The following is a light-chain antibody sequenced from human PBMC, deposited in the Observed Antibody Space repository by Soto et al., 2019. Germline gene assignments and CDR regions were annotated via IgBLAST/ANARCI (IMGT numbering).Light chain of an antibody. V-gene: IGLV1-44*01. CDR3: AAWDDSLTGRV. J-gene: IGLJ3*02. CDR1: NSNIGTYT. CDR2: NNN. Sequence: QSVLTQPPSASGTPGQRVTISCSGGNSNIGTYTVNWYQQLPGTAPKLLIYNNNERPSGVPDRFSGSQSGTSASLAISGLQSEDEADYYCAAWDDSLTGRVFGGGTQLTGL.